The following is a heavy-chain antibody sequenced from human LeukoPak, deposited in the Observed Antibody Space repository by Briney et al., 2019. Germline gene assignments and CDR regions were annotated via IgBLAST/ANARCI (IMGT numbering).Heavy chain of an antibody. CDR1: GYTFTSYG. V-gene: IGHV1-18*01. CDR2: ISAYNGNT. Sequence: ASVKVSCKASGYTFTSYGISWVRQAPGQGLEWMGWISAYNGNTNYAQKLQGRVTMTTDTSTSTAYMELRSLRSDDTAVYYCARAFGAVTTKRGFDYWGQGTLVTASS. CDR3: ARAFGAVTTKRGFDY. J-gene: IGHJ4*02. D-gene: IGHD4-17*01.